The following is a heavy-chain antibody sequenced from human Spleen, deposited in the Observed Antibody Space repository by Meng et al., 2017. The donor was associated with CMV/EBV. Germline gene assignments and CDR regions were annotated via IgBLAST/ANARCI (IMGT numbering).Heavy chain of an antibody. V-gene: IGHV4-30-4*01. CDR2: IYLTGTA. D-gene: IGHD6-6*01. J-gene: IGHJ1*01. Sequence: TVSGASIDDGDYYWSWIRQPRGKGLEWLGYIYLTGTAHYNPSLDSPVTISVDTSKNQFSLKVTSVTAADTAEYFCATVPRVGDYFQHWGQGTLVTVSS. CDR3: ATVPRVGDYFQH. CDR1: GASIDDGDYY.